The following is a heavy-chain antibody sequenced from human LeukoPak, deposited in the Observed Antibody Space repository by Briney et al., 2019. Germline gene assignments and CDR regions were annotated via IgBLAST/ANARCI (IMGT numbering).Heavy chain of an antibody. CDR2: ISSSGSTI. CDR3: ARDSIVATTPLDY. J-gene: IGHJ4*02. D-gene: IGHD5-12*01. Sequence: GGSLRLSCAASGFTFSDYYMSWIRQAPGKGLEWVSYISSSGSTIYYADSVKGRFTISRDNAKNSLYLQMNSLRAEDTAVYYCARDSIVATTPLDYWGQGTLVTVSS. CDR1: GFTFSDYY. V-gene: IGHV3-11*04.